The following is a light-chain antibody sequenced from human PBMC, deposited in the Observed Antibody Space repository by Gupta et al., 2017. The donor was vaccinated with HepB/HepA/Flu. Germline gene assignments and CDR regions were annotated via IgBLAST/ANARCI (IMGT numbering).Light chain of an antibody. Sequence: EIVMTQSPATLSVSPRERATLSCRASQSVNSDLAWYQQKPGQAPRLLIYSASTRATGIPARFSGSGSGTEFTLTISSLQSEDSAIYYCQHENKWLLTFGRGTKVEIK. CDR3: QHENKWLLT. CDR1: QSVNSD. J-gene: IGKJ4*01. V-gene: IGKV3-15*01. CDR2: SAS.